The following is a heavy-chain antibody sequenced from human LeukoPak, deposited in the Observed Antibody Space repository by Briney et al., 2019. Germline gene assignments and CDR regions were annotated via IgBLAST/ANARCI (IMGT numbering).Heavy chain of an antibody. Sequence: AASVKVSCKASGYTFTSYGISWVRQAPGQGLEWMGWISAYNGNTNYAQKLQGRVTMTTDTSSSTAYMELRSLRSDDTAVYYCARTLLHSTGPLRDYWGQGTLVTVSS. CDR1: GYTFTSYG. CDR2: ISAYNGNT. J-gene: IGHJ4*02. V-gene: IGHV1-18*01. D-gene: IGHD2/OR15-2a*01. CDR3: ARTLLHSTGPLRDY.